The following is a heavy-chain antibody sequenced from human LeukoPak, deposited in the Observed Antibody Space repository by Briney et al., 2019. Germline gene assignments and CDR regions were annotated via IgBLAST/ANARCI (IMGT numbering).Heavy chain of an antibody. V-gene: IGHV4-30-2*01. CDR2: IYHSGST. D-gene: IGHD3-22*01. Sequence: SETLSLTCTVSGGSISSGGYYWSWIRQPPGKGLEWIGYIYHSGSTYYNPSLKSRVTISVDTSKNQFSLKLSSVTAADTAVYYCARQDDSSGYGFDYWGQGTLVTVSS. J-gene: IGHJ4*02. CDR3: ARQDDSSGYGFDY. CDR1: GGSISSGGYY.